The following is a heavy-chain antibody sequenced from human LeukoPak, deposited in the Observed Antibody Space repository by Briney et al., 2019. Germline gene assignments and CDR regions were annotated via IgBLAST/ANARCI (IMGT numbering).Heavy chain of an antibody. V-gene: IGHV1-2*02. J-gene: IGHJ5*02. D-gene: IGHD2-2*01. CDR3: ARVCSSTSCYSNPGFDP. CDR2: INPNSGGT. Sequence: ASVKVSCKASGYTFTGYYMHWVRQAPGQGLEWMGWINPNSGGTNYAQKFQGRVTITRNTSISTAYMELSSLRSEDTAVYYCARVCSSTSCYSNPGFDPWGQGTLVTVSS. CDR1: GYTFTGYY.